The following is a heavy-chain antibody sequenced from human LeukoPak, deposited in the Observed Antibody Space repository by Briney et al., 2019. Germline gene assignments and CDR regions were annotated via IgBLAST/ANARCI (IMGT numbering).Heavy chain of an antibody. D-gene: IGHD3-22*01. CDR2: ISSSSSYI. CDR1: GFAFSSYS. Sequence: GGSLRLSCAASGFAFSSYSMNWVRQAPGKGLEWVSSISSSSSYIYYADSVKGRFTISRDNAKNSLYLQMNSLRAEDTAVYYCARDSRSSGYFSPHDAFDIWGQGTMVTVSS. J-gene: IGHJ3*02. V-gene: IGHV3-21*01. CDR3: ARDSRSSGYFSPHDAFDI.